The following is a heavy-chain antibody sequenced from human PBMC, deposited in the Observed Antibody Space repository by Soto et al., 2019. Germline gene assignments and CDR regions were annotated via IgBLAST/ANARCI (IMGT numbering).Heavy chain of an antibody. CDR1: AFTFSSYW. V-gene: IGHV3-7*03. CDR3: VRGLFEAARRGEYAFDI. D-gene: IGHD3-16*01. J-gene: IGHJ3*02. CDR2: IKQDGSEK. Sequence: GGSLRLSCAASAFTFSSYWMSWVRQAPGKGLEWVANIKQDGSEKYYVDSVKGRFTISRDNAKNSLYLQMNSLRAEDTAVYYCVRGLFEAARRGEYAFDIWGQGTIVTVSS.